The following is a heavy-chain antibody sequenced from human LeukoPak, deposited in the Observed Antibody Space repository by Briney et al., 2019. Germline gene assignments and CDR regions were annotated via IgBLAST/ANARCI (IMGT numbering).Heavy chain of an antibody. CDR2: ISGSGGST. D-gene: IGHD2-15*01. V-gene: IGHV3-23*01. J-gene: IGHJ5*02. CDR1: GLTFSSYA. CDR3: AKGEFCSGGSCYPYNWLDP. Sequence: GGSLRLSCAASGLTFSSYAMSWVRQAPGKGLEWVSAISGSGGSTYYADSVKGRFTISRDNSKNTLYLQMNSLRAEDTAVYYCAKGEFCSGGSCYPYNWLDPWGQGTLVTVSS.